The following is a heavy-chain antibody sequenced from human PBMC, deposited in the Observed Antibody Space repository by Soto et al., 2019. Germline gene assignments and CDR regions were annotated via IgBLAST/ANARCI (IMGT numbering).Heavy chain of an antibody. D-gene: IGHD1-1*01. J-gene: IGHJ4*02. CDR3: ARALTTDEPDY. V-gene: IGHV3-74*01. Sequence: GGSLRLSCAASGFTFSSYWMHWVRQAPGKGLVWVSRINSDGSSTSYADSVKGRFTSSRDNAKNTLYLQMNSLRAEDTAVYYCARALTTDEPDYWGQGTLVTVSS. CDR1: GFTFSSYW. CDR2: INSDGSST.